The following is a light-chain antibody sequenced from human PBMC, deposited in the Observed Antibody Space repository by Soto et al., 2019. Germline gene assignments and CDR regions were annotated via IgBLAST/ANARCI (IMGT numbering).Light chain of an antibody. Sequence: QSVLTQPTSVSGSPGQSITISCTGNHNDIGTYDYVSWYQQHPGRAPRLLIHGVTTRPSGISGRFSASKSGLTASLTNSGLQPEDEADYYCSSFTSNRIYVFGPGTKVTVL. J-gene: IGLJ1*01. V-gene: IGLV2-14*03. CDR2: GVT. CDR1: HNDIGTYDY. CDR3: SSFTSNRIYV.